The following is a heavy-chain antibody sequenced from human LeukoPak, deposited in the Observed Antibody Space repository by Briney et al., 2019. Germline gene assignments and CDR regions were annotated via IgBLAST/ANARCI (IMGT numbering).Heavy chain of an antibody. CDR2: ISYSGST. D-gene: IGHD4-23*01. Sequence: PSETLSLTCTVSSGSLSSYYWSWIRQPPGKGLEWIGYISYSGSTNYNPSLKSRVTISGDTSKNQFSLTLRSVTAADTAVYYCARDRGNSGAAYFDYWGQGTLVTASS. CDR1: SGSLSSYY. V-gene: IGHV4-59*01. CDR3: ARDRGNSGAAYFDY. J-gene: IGHJ4*02.